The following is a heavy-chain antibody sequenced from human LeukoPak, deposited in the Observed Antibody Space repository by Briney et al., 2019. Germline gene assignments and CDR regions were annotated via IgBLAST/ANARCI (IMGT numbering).Heavy chain of an antibody. Sequence: SPTLSLTRAVYGPSFSGYYWSWIRQPPGKWLECIGVINHSGSTNYNPSLKSRVTISVDTSKNQFSLKLSSVTAADTAVYYCARGGSGSTSPMDVWGKGTTVTVSS. V-gene: IGHV4-34*01. CDR1: GPSFSGYY. CDR3: ARGGSGSTSPMDV. CDR2: INHSGST. J-gene: IGHJ6*03. D-gene: IGHD2-2*01.